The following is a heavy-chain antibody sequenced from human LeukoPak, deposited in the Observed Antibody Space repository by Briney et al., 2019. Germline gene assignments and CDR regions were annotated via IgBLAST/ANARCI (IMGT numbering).Heavy chain of an antibody. V-gene: IGHV1-18*01. CDR2: ISAYNGNT. CDR1: GYTFTSYG. D-gene: IGHD3-3*01. CDR3: ARDRPVNDFWSGYFNWYFDL. J-gene: IGHJ2*01. Sequence: GASVKASCKASGYTFTSYGISWVRQAPGQGLEWMGWISAYNGNTNYAQKLQGRVTMTTDTSTSTAYMELRSLRSDDTAVYYCARDRPVNDFWSGYFNWYFDLWGRGTLVTVSS.